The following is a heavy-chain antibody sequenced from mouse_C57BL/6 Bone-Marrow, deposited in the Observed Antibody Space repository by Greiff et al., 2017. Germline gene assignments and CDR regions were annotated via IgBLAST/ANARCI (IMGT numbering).Heavy chain of an antibody. J-gene: IGHJ1*03. Sequence: EVQLQQSGPELVKPGASVKISCKASGYTFTDYYMNWVKQSHGKSLEWIGDINPNNGGTSYNQKFKGKATLTVDKSSSTAYMELRSLTSEDSAVXYCARSPLWLRKYFDVWGTGTTVTVSS. V-gene: IGHV1-26*01. CDR1: GYTFTDYY. CDR3: ARSPLWLRKYFDV. D-gene: IGHD2-2*01. CDR2: INPNNGGT.